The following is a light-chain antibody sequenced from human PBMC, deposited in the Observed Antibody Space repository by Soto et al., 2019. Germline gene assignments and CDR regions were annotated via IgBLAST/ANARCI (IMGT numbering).Light chain of an antibody. J-gene: IGLJ2*01. V-gene: IGLV1-40*01. CDR2: GNT. CDR1: SSNIGARYD. Sequence: QSVLTQPSSVSGAPGQSITISCTGSSSNIGARYDVHWYQQLPGTAPRLLIYGNTKRPSGVPDRFSGSKSGTSASLAITGLQAEDEADYYCQSYDSSLSGHVVFGGGTKVTVL. CDR3: QSYDSSLSGHVV.